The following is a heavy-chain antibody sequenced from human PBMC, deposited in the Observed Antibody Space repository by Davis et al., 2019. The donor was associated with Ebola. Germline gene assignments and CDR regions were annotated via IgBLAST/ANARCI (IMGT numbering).Heavy chain of an antibody. J-gene: IGHJ4*02. CDR3: ARTPQTYSSSSYFDY. CDR1: GGSISSYY. CDR2: IYYSGST. D-gene: IGHD6-13*01. V-gene: IGHV4-59*12. Sequence: PSETLSLTCTVSGGSISSYYWSWIRQPPGKGLEWIGYIYYSGSTNYNPSLKSRVTTSVDTSKNQFSLKPSSVTAADTAVYYCARTPQTYSSSSYFDYWGQGTLVTVSS.